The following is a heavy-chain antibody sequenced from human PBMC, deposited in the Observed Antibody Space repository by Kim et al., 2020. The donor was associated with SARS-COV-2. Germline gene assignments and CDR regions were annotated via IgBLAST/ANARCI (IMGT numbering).Heavy chain of an antibody. CDR1: GGSISSYY. CDR2: IHYSGST. CDR3: ARERRGILGSTFDY. D-gene: IGHD1-26*01. V-gene: IGHV4-59*01. Sequence: SETLSLTCTVSGGSISSYYWSWIRQPPGKGLEWIGYIHYSGSTNYNPSLKSRVTISVDTSNNQFSLKLSSVTAADTALYYCARERRGILGSTFDYWGQGSLVTVSS. J-gene: IGHJ4*02.